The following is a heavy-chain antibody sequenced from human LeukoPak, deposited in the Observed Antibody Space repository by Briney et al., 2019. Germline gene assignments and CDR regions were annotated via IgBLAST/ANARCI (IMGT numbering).Heavy chain of an antibody. CDR3: ARLVGSSWYHEVLLGRDY. CDR1: GGSISSSSYY. V-gene: IGHV4-39*01. J-gene: IGHJ4*02. CDR2: IYYRGST. D-gene: IGHD6-13*01. Sequence: SGTLSLTCTVSGGSISSSSYYWGWIRQPPGKGLEWIGYIYYRGSTYYNPSLKSRVTISVDTSKNQFSLKLSSVTAADTAVYYCARLVGSSWYHEVLLGRDYWGQGTLVTVSS.